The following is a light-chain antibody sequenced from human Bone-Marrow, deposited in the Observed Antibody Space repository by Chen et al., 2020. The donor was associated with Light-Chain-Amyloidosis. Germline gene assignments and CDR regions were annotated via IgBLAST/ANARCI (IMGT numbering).Light chain of an antibody. CDR1: SGSVSTDYY. CDR3: GLYLGSGVWV. Sequence: QTVVTQEPSFSVSPGGTVTLTCGLSSGSVSTDYYPSWYQQTPGQAPRTLIYNTDTRSSVVPDRLSGSILGNTAALTISGAQADDESDYYCGLYLGSGVWVFGGGTKLTVL. J-gene: IGLJ3*02. CDR2: NTD. V-gene: IGLV8-61*01.